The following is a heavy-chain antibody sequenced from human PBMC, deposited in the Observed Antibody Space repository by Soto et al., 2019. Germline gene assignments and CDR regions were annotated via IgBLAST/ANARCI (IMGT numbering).Heavy chain of an antibody. D-gene: IGHD4-17*01. V-gene: IGHV4-31*03. Sequence: SETLSLTCTVSGGPITNYWSWIRQHPGKGLEWIGYIYDSGSTYYNPSLKSRVTMSLDTSKNQLSLKLTSVTAADTAVYYCARVNLDYVTGMDVWGQGTTVTGLL. J-gene: IGHJ6*02. CDR3: ARVNLDYVTGMDV. CDR2: IYDSGST. CDR1: GGPITNY.